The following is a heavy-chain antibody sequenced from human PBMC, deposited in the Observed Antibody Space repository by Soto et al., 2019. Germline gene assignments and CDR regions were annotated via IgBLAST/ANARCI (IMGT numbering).Heavy chain of an antibody. D-gene: IGHD3-22*01. CDR3: ARGSTGYSSGYYYYFDY. J-gene: IGHJ4*02. Sequence: QLQLQESGSGLVKPSQTLSLTCAVSGGSISSGGYSWSWIRQPPGKGLEWIGYIYHSGSTYYNPSLKSRVTISVDRSKNQFSLKLSSVTAADTAVYYCARGSTGYSSGYYYYFDYWGQGTLVTVSS. V-gene: IGHV4-30-2*01. CDR2: IYHSGST. CDR1: GGSISSGGYS.